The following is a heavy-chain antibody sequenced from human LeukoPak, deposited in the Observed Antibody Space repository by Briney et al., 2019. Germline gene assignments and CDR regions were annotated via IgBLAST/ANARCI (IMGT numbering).Heavy chain of an antibody. J-gene: IGHJ4*02. Sequence: PGGSLRLSCAASGSTFSTYTMYWVRHPPGKRLEWVSIIGSSGGGIHYADSVKGRFTISRDNSKNALYLQMNSLRVEDTAVYYCAIDPNWGTHSWGQGVLVTVSS. D-gene: IGHD7-27*01. V-gene: IGHV3-23*01. CDR1: GSTFSTYT. CDR3: AIDPNWGTHS. CDR2: IGSSGGGI.